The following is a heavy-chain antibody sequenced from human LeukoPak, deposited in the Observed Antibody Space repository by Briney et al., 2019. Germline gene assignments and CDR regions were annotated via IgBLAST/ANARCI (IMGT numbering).Heavy chain of an antibody. J-gene: IGHJ4*02. CDR2: MSRSADRI. CDR3: ATRVPYTGYKN. CDR1: GLTLSNYE. V-gene: IGHV3-48*03. D-gene: IGHD5-24*01. Sequence: GGSLRLSCILSGLTLSNYELNWVRQAPGKGLEWVSYMSRSADRIDYADSVKGRFTMSRDNARNSLYLQMNSLRVEDTAVYYCATRVPYTGYKNWGQGTLVTVSS.